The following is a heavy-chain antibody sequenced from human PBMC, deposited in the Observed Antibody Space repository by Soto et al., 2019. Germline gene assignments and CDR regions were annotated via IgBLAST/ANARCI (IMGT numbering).Heavy chain of an antibody. CDR3: ARDPRYCSSTSCPRSFDY. Sequence: SETLSLTCTVSGGSISSGDYYWSWIRQPPGKGLEWIGYIYYSGSTYYNPSLKSRVTISVDTSKNQFSLKLSSVTAADTAVYYCARDPRYCSSTSCPRSFDYCGQGTLVTVSS. J-gene: IGHJ4*02. CDR2: IYYSGST. CDR1: GGSISSGDYY. D-gene: IGHD2-2*01. V-gene: IGHV4-30-4*01.